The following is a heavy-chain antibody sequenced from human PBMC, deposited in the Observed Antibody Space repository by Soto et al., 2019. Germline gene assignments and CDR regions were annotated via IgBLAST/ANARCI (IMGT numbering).Heavy chain of an antibody. Sequence: KVSCKASGGTFSSYAISWVRQAPGQGLEWMGGIIPIFGTANYAQKFQGRVTMTRNTSISTAYMELSSLRSEDTAVYYCASEEDAFDTWGQATMVTVSS. CDR1: GGTFSSYA. CDR3: ASEEDAFDT. V-gene: IGHV1-69*05. J-gene: IGHJ3*02. CDR2: IIPIFGTA.